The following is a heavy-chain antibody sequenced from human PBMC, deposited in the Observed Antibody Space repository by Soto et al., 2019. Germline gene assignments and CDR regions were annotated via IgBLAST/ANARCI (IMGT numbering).Heavy chain of an antibody. CDR3: ARDRYFDWLLLDY. V-gene: IGHV1-69*04. CDR2: IIPILGIA. J-gene: IGHJ4*02. CDR1: GGTFSSYT. Sequence: SVKVSCKASGGTFSSYTISWVRQAPGQGLEWMGRIIPILGIANYAQKFQGRVTITADKSTSTAYMELSSLRSEDTAVYYCARDRYFDWLLLDYWGQGTLVTVSS. D-gene: IGHD3-9*01.